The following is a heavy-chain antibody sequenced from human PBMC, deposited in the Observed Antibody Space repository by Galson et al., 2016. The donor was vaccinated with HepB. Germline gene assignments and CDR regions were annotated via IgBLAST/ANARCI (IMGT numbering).Heavy chain of an antibody. CDR2: TYYRSKWHN. Sequence: CAISGDSVSSNSAAWNWIRQSPSRGLEWLGRTYYRSKWHNDYAGSVKRRISINPDTAKNQFSLQLTSVTLGDTAVYYCAREWQSGFTYWYFDLWGRGTLVTVSS. J-gene: IGHJ2*01. CDR3: AREWQSGFTYWYFDL. V-gene: IGHV6-1*01. D-gene: IGHD5-12*01. CDR1: GDSVSSNSAA.